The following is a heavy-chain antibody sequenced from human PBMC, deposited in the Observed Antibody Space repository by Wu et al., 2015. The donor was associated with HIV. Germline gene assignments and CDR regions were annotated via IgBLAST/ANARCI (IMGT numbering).Heavy chain of an antibody. CDR3: ARIPNIRSDYYYYGMDV. CDR2: IIPIFGTA. D-gene: IGHD2/OR15-2a*01. CDR1: GGTFSSYA. Sequence: QVQLVQSGAEVKKPGSSVKVSCKASGGTFSSYAISWVRQAPGQGLEWMGRIIPIFGTANYAQKFQGRVTITADESTSTAYMELSSLRSEDTAVYYCARIPNIRSDYYYYGMDVWGQGTTVTVSS. J-gene: IGHJ6*02. V-gene: IGHV1-69*13.